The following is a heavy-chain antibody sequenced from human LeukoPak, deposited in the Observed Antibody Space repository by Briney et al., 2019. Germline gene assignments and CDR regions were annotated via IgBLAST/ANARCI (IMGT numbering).Heavy chain of an antibody. J-gene: IGHJ4*02. CDR1: GFTFSSYG. CDR2: ISYDGSNK. CDR3: AKGSSGWYFDY. V-gene: IGHV3-30*18. D-gene: IGHD6-19*01. Sequence: GGSLRLSCAASGFTFSSYGMHWVRQAPGKGLEWVAVISYDGSNKYYADSVKGRFTISRDNSKNTLYLQMNSLRAEDTAVYYCAKGSSGWYFDYWGQGTLVTVSS.